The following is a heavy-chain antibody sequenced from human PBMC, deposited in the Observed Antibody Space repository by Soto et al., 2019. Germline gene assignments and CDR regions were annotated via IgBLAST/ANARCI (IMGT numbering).Heavy chain of an antibody. CDR3: ARQQYDSGPVTQFDC. CDR1: GGSISSSTYS. Sequence: SETLSLTCTASGGSISSSTYSWGWIRQPPGKGLEWIGTIPYSGSTYYNPSLKSRVTISVDTSKNQLSLRLSSVTAADTAVYYCARQQYDSGPVTQFDCWGQGTLVTVS. CDR2: IPYSGST. D-gene: IGHD6-19*01. V-gene: IGHV4-39*01. J-gene: IGHJ4*02.